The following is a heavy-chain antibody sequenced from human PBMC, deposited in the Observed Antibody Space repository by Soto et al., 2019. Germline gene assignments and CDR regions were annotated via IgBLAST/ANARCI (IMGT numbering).Heavy chain of an antibody. Sequence: EASVKVSCKASGGTFSSYAISWVRQAPGQGLERMGGIIPIFGTANYAQKFQGRVTITADKSTSTAYMELSSLRSEDTAVYYCARDLRVLRYFDWLLDYWGQGTLVTVSS. CDR2: IIPIFGTA. J-gene: IGHJ4*02. CDR1: GGTFSSYA. V-gene: IGHV1-69*06. CDR3: ARDLRVLRYFDWLLDY. D-gene: IGHD3-9*01.